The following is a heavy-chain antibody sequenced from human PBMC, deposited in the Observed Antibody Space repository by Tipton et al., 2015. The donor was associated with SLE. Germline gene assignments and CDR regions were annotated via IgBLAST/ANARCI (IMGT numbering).Heavy chain of an antibody. CDR2: IYYSGST. CDR1: GGSISSGDYY. J-gene: IGHJ3*02. Sequence: TLSLTCTVSGGSISSGDYYWSWIRQPPGKGLEWIGYIYYSGSTYYNPSLKSRVTISVDTSKNQFSLKLSSVTAADTAVYYCAREREIWDAFDIRGQGTMVTVSS. CDR3: AREREIWDAFDI. D-gene: IGHD1-26*01. V-gene: IGHV4-30-4*01.